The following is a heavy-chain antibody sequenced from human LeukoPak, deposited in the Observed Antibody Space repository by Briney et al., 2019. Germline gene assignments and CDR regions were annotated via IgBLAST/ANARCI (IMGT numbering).Heavy chain of an antibody. CDR3: ARHSRGDSYDYYFDY. CDR1: GFPFSNYG. J-gene: IGHJ4*02. V-gene: IGHV3-33*01. CDR2: IWHDGSNK. D-gene: IGHD2-21*01. Sequence: GGSLRLSCAASGFPFSNYGMRWVRQAPGKGLEWVAVIWHDGSNKYYADSVKGRFTISRDNSKNTLSLQMNSLRAEDTAVYYCARHSRGDSYDYYFDYWGQGTLVTVSS.